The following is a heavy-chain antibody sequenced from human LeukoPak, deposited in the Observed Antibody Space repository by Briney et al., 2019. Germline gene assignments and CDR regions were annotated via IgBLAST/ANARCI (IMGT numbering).Heavy chain of an antibody. V-gene: IGHV3-23*01. CDR2: ISGSGGST. CDR3: AKEGQRSSGWTFFDY. Sequence: PGGSLRLSCAASGFTFSNSAMSWVRQAPGKGLEWVSAISGSGGSTYYADSVEGRFTISRDNSKNTLYLQMNSLRAEDTAVYYCAKEGQRSSGWTFFDYWGQGTLVTVSS. D-gene: IGHD6-19*01. J-gene: IGHJ4*02. CDR1: GFTFSNSA.